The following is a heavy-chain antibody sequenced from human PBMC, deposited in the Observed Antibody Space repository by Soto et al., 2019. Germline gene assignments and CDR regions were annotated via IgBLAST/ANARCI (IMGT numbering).Heavy chain of an antibody. CDR3: ARESASYYYDSSGYQY. D-gene: IGHD3-22*01. CDR2: SSAYNGNT. Sequence: GASVKVSCKASGYTFTSYGISWVRQAPGQGLEWMGWSSAYNGNTNYAQKLQGRVTMTTDTSTSTAYMELRSLRSDDTAVYYCARESASYYYDSSGYQYWGQGTLVTVSS. V-gene: IGHV1-18*01. CDR1: GYTFTSYG. J-gene: IGHJ4*02.